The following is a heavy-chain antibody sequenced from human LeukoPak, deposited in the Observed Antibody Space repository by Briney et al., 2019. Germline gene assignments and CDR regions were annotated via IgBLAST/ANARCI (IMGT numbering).Heavy chain of an antibody. D-gene: IGHD3-22*01. V-gene: IGHV4-30-2*01. CDR2: IYHSGST. J-gene: IGHJ3*02. Sequence: PSETLSLTCAVSGGSISSGGYSWSWIRQPPGKGLEWIGYIYHSGSTYYNPSLKSRVTISVDRSKNQFSLKLSSVTAADTAVYYCARVTNYYDSSGRDAFDIWGQGTMVTVSS. CDR3: ARVTNYYDSSGRDAFDI. CDR1: GGSISSGGYS.